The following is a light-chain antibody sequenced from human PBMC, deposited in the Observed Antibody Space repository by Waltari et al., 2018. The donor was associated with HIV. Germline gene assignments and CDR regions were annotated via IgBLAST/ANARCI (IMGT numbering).Light chain of an antibody. CDR3: QTWGTGIYVV. CDR1: SGHSSYA. CDR2: LNSDGSH. V-gene: IGLV4-69*01. Sequence: QLVLTQSPSASASLGASVKLTCTLSSGHSSYAIAWHQQQPEKGPRYLMKLNSDGSHSKGDGIPDRFSGSSSGGERYLTISSLQSEDEADYYCQTWGTGIYVVFGGGTKLTVL. J-gene: IGLJ2*01.